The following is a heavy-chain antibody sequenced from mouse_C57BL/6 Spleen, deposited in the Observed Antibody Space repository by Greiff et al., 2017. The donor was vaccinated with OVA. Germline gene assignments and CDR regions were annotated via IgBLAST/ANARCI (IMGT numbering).Heavy chain of an antibody. J-gene: IGHJ2*01. V-gene: IGHV1-15*01. Sequence: QVQLQQSGAELVRPGASVTLSCKASGYTFTDYEMHWVKQTPLHGLEWIGAIDPENGGTAYNQKFKGKAILTADKSSSTAYMELRSLTSEDSAVYYCTRRLGQDFDYWGQGTTLTVSS. D-gene: IGHD4-1*01. CDR2: IDPENGGT. CDR3: TRRLGQDFDY. CDR1: GYTFTDYE.